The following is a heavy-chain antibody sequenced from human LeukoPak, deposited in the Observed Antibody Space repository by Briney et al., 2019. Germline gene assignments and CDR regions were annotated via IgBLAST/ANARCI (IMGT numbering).Heavy chain of an antibody. CDR3: ARGWMRVGEFYPTLFDP. CDR1: GGSISSGSYY. D-gene: IGHD3-10*01. Sequence: PSETLSLTCTVSGGSISSGSYYWSWIRQPAGKGLEWIGRIYTSGSTNYNPSLKSRVTISVDTSKNQFSLKLSSVTAADTAVYYCARGWMRVGEFYPTLFDPWGQGTLVTVSS. J-gene: IGHJ5*02. CDR2: IYTSGST. V-gene: IGHV4-61*02.